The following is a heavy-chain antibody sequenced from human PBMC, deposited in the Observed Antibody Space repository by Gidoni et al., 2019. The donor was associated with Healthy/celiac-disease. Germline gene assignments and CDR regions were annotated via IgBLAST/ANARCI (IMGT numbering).Heavy chain of an antibody. D-gene: IGHD3-3*01. J-gene: IGHJ6*02. CDR2: IRWNSGSI. Sequence: EVQLVESGGGLVQPGRSLRLSCAASGFTFDDYAMHCVRQAPWKGLEWVSGIRWNSGSIGYADSVKGRFTISRDNAKNSLYLQMNSLRAEDTALYYCAKDIGRGYDFWSGSPYYYGMDVWGQGTTVTVSS. CDR1: GFTFDDYA. V-gene: IGHV3-9*01. CDR3: AKDIGRGYDFWSGSPYYYGMDV.